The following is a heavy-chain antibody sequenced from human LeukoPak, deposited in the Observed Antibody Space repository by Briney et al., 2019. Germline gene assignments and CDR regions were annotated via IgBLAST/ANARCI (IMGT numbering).Heavy chain of an antibody. CDR3: ARADSGSWGAFDI. J-gene: IGHJ3*02. V-gene: IGHV4-38-2*02. D-gene: IGHD1-26*01. Sequence: KPSETLSLTCTVSGYSISSGYYWGWIRQPPGKGLEWIGSIYHSGSTYYNPSLKSRVTISVDTSKNQFSLKLSSVTAADTAVYYCARADSGSWGAFDIWGQGTMVTVSS. CDR2: IYHSGST. CDR1: GYSISSGYY.